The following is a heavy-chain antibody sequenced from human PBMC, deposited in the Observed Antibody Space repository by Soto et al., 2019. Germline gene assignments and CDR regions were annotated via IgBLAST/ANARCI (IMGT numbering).Heavy chain of an antibody. Sequence: GASVKVSCKASGVTFSSYAISWVRQAPGQGLEWMGGIIPTFGTANYAQKFQGRVTITADESTSTAYMELSSLRSEDTAVYYCARMATILGSAFDIWGQGTMVTVSS. CDR2: IIPTFGTA. CDR1: GVTFSSYA. J-gene: IGHJ3*02. D-gene: IGHD5-12*01. CDR3: ARMATILGSAFDI. V-gene: IGHV1-69*13.